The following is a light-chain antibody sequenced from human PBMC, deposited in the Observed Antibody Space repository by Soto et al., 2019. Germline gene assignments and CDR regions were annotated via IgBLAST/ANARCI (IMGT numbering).Light chain of an antibody. CDR2: GAS. V-gene: IGKV3-15*01. CDR3: QHYNSWPLT. J-gene: IGKJ4*01. Sequence: EIVMTQSPATLSVSPGERATLSCRASKSVSSNLAWYQQKPGQAPRLLIYGASTRATGIPARFSGSGSGTEFTLTISSLQSEDFAFYYCQHYNSWPLTFGGGTKVEIK. CDR1: KSVSSN.